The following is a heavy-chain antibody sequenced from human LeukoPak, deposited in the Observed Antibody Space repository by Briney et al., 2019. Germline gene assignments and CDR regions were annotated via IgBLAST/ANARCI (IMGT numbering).Heavy chain of an antibody. V-gene: IGHV4-59*01. J-gene: IGHJ6*02. CDR3: ARARGDYYDSSGYYYGPYYYGMDV. Sequence: SETLSLTCTVSGGSISSYYWSWIRQPPGKGLEWMGYIYYSGSTNYNPSLKSRVTISIDPSKNQFSLKLSSVTAADTAVYYCARARGDYYDSSGYYYGPYYYGMDVWGQGTTVTVSS. CDR1: GGSISSYY. CDR2: IYYSGST. D-gene: IGHD3-22*01.